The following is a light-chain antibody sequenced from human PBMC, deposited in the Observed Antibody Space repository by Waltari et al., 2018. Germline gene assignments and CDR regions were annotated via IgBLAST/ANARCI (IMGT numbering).Light chain of an antibody. V-gene: IGKV3-20*01. J-gene: IGKJ2*01. CDR1: QSVTSNS. CDR3: QQYGTSPYT. CDR2: GAA. Sequence: EIVLTQSPGTLSLSPGERATLSCRASQSVTSNSLGWYQQKPGQAPRLLIYGAASRATGIGDRFSGSGSGTDFILTISRLESEDFAVYYCQQYGTSPYTVGQGTKLEIK.